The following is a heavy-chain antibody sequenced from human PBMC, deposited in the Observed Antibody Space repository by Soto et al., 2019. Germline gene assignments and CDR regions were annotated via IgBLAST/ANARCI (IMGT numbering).Heavy chain of an antibody. CDR2: IYYSGST. V-gene: IGHV4-59*01. CDR1: GGSISSYY. CDR3: ARELESELDAFDI. J-gene: IGHJ3*02. Sequence: SETLSLTCTVSGGSISSYYWSWIRQPPGKGPEWIGYIYYSGSTNYNPSLKSRVTISVDTSKNQFSLKLSSVTAADTAVYYCARELESELDAFDIWGQGTMVT. D-gene: IGHD1-26*01.